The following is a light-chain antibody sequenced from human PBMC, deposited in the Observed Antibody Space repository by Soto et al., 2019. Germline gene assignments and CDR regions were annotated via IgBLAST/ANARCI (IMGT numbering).Light chain of an antibody. CDR2: DVS. J-gene: IGLJ1*01. CDR1: SSDVGGYNY. CDR3: CSYAGSPRYV. V-gene: IGLV2-11*01. Sequence: QSELTQPRSVSGSPGQSVTISCTGTSSDVGGYNYVSWYQQHPGKAPKVMIYDVSERPSGVPDRFSGSKSGNTASLTISGLQAEDEADYYCCSYAGSPRYVFGTGTKLTVL.